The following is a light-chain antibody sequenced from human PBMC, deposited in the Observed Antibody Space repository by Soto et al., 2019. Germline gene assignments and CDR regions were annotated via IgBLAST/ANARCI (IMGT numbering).Light chain of an antibody. V-gene: IGLV2-8*01. Sequence: QSLLTQPPSASGSPGQSVAISCTGTSSDVGGYDYVSWYQQHPGKAPKLMIYDVSKRPSGVPDRFSGSKSGNTASLTVSGLQAEDEADYYCSSYAGTYIVFGTGTKVTVL. CDR2: DVS. J-gene: IGLJ1*01. CDR1: SSDVGGYDY. CDR3: SSYAGTYIV.